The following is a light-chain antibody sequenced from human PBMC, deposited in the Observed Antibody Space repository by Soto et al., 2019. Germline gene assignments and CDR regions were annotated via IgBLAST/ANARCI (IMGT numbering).Light chain of an antibody. CDR2: TAS. J-gene: IGKJ5*01. CDR3: QQYNNWPQIT. V-gene: IGKV3-15*01. Sequence: IVMTQSPATLSVSPLEIATLSCMASQSISSNLDWYQQKPGQAPRLLIYTASTRATAIPARFSGSGSGTEFTLTISTLQSEDFAVYDCQQYNNWPQITFGQGTRLEIK. CDR1: QSISSN.